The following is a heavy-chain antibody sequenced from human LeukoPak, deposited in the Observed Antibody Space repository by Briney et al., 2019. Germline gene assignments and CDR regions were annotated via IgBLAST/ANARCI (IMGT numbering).Heavy chain of an antibody. CDR2: ISGGGGTT. V-gene: IGHV3-23*01. CDR3: AKEEMATIMLAY. D-gene: IGHD5-12*01. CDR1: GFTFRSYA. Sequence: GGSLRLSCAASGFTFRSYALSGVRKPPGKGLDWVSAISGGGGTTYYADSVKGRFTISRDNSKNTLYLQMNSLRAEDTAVYYCAKEEMATIMLAYWGQGTLVTVSS. J-gene: IGHJ4*02.